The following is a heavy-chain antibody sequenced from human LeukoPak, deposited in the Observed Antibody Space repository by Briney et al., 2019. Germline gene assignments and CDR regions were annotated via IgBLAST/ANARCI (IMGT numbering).Heavy chain of an antibody. J-gene: IGHJ4*02. CDR2: IYYSGST. Sequence: TSETLSLTCTVSGGSISSYYWSWIRQPPGKGLEWIGYIYYSGSTNYNPSLKSRVTISVDTSKNQFSLKLSSVTAADTAVYYCARRGVAGTRYFDYWGQGTLVTVSS. CDR3: ARRGVAGTRYFDY. CDR1: GGSISSYY. D-gene: IGHD6-19*01. V-gene: IGHV4-59*01.